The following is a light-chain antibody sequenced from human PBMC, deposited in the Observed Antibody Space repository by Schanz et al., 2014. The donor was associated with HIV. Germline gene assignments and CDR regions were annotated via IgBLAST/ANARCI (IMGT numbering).Light chain of an antibody. Sequence: EIVMTQSPGTLSVSPGERATLSCRASQTVSNNLAWYQQKPGQAPRLLIYGASTRVTGIPARFSGSGSGTDFTLTISSLEPEDFAVYYCQQYNNWPPITFGQGTRLEIK. CDR3: QQYNNWPPIT. J-gene: IGKJ5*01. CDR1: QTVSNN. V-gene: IGKV3-15*01. CDR2: GAS.